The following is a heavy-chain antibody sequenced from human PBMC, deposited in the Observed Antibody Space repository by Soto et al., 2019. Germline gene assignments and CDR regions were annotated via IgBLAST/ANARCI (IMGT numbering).Heavy chain of an antibody. Sequence: EVQLVESGGGLVKPGGSLRLSCAASGFTFNNAWMNWVRQAPGKGLEWVAHIKSTTDGGTTDYAAPVKGRFTISRDDSKTTLYLQMTSLKTADTAMYYCTSVHGTSWNDYRGQGTLVTVSS. CDR1: GFTFNNAW. V-gene: IGHV3-15*07. CDR2: IKSTTDGGTT. J-gene: IGHJ4*02. D-gene: IGHD6-13*01. CDR3: TSVHGTSWNDY.